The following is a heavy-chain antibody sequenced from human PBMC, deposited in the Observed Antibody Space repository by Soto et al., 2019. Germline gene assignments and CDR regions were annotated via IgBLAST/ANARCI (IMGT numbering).Heavy chain of an antibody. CDR3: ARDSRATAMVEVKGDY. D-gene: IGHD5-18*01. J-gene: IGHJ4*02. Sequence: QVQLVQSGAEVKKPGSSVKVSCKASGSGGTFNRYAISWLRQARGQGLEWMGGIMPMFGRANYAERFQGRVTITADETTTTVYTELSSLRSEDTAVYYCARDSRATAMVEVKGDYWGQGTLVTVSS. CDR2: IMPMFGRA. CDR1: GSGGTFNRYA. V-gene: IGHV1-69*12.